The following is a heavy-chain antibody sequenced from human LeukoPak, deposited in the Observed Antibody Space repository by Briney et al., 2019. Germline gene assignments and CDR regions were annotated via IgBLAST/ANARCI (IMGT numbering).Heavy chain of an antibody. CDR3: ARDVAYGDYDDPHYYFDY. V-gene: IGHV4-59*01. Sequence: SETLSLTCTVFGGPISSYYWSWIRQPPGKGLGWIGYVSYRGDTNYNPSLKSRVTISVDTSQNQFSLKLSSVTAADTAVYYCARDVAYGDYDDPHYYFDYWGQGTLVTVSS. CDR2: VSYRGDT. J-gene: IGHJ4*02. CDR1: GGPISSYY. D-gene: IGHD4-17*01.